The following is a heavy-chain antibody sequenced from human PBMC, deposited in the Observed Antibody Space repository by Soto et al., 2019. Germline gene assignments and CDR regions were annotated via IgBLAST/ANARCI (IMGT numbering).Heavy chain of an antibody. J-gene: IGHJ3*02. D-gene: IGHD4-17*01. CDR1: GGSISSGGYS. Sequence: SETLSLTCAVSGGSISSGGYSWNWIRQPPGKGLEWIGNIYHSGSTYYNASLKSRVTISVDRSKNQFSLKLSSVTAADTAVYYCGRGDYANAFDIWGQGTLVTVSS. CDR3: GRGDYANAFDI. V-gene: IGHV4-30-2*01. CDR2: IYHSGST.